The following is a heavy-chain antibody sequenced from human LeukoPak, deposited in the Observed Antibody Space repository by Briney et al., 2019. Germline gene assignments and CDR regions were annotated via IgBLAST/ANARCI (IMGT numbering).Heavy chain of an antibody. V-gene: IGHV1-18*01. CDR2: ISAYNGNT. CDR3: ASERELHTLDY. D-gene: IGHD2/OR15-2a*01. J-gene: IGHJ4*01. CDR1: GYTFTSYG. Sequence: ASVKVSCKASGYTFTSYGISWVRQAPGQGLEWMGWISAYNGNTNYAQKLQGRVTMTTDTSTSTAYMELRSLRSDDTTVNYCASERELHTLDYWGHGTLVTVSS.